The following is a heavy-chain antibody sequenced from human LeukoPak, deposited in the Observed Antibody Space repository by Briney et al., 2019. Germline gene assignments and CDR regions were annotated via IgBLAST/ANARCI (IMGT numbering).Heavy chain of an antibody. V-gene: IGHV4-59*08. CDR1: GGSISSFY. CDR3: ARQHYYYYGMDV. CDR2: IYYSGST. Sequence: SETLSLTCTVSGGSISSFYWSWIRQPPGKGLEWIGYIYYSGSTNYNPSLKSRVAISVDTSKNQFSLKLNSVTAADTAVYYCARQHYYYYGMDVWGQGTTVTVSS. J-gene: IGHJ6*02.